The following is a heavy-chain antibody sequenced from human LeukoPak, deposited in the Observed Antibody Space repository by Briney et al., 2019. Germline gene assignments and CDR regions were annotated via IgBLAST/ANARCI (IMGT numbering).Heavy chain of an antibody. V-gene: IGHV4-39*07. CDR1: GGSISSSSYY. D-gene: IGHD3-10*01. CDR2: IYYSGST. Sequence: KPSETLSLTCTVSGGSISSSSYYWGWLRQPPGKGLEWIGSIYYSGSTYYNPSLKSRVTISVDTSKNQFSLKLSSVTAADTAVYYCASENGPEYYYGSGRSNWFDPWGQGTLVTVSS. CDR3: ASENGPEYYYGSGRSNWFDP. J-gene: IGHJ5*02.